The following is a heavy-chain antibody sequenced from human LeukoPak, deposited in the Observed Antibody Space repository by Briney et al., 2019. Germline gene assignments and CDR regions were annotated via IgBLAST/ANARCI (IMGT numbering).Heavy chain of an antibody. CDR1: GFTFSSYA. V-gene: IGHV3-30*04. D-gene: IGHD6-13*01. CDR3: ARGSSSWSNWFDL. Sequence: GRSLRLSCAASGFTFSSYAMHWVRQVPGKGLEGVAVISYDGSNKYYADSVKGRFTISRDNSKNTLYLQMNSLRAEDTAVYYCARGSSSWSNWFDLWGQGTLVTVSS. J-gene: IGHJ5*02. CDR2: ISYDGSNK.